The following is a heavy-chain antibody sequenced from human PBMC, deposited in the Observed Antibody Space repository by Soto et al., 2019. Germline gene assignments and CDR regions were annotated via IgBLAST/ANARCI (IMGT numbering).Heavy chain of an antibody. J-gene: IGHJ4*02. Sequence: PSETLSLTCAVSGGSISSSNWWSWVRRPPGKGLEWIGEIYHSGSTNYNPSLKSRVTISVDKSKNQFSLKLSSVTAADTAVYYCARAPVLRFLEWLHDYFDYWGQGTLVTVSS. D-gene: IGHD3-3*01. CDR1: GGSISSSNW. V-gene: IGHV4-4*02. CDR3: ARAPVLRFLEWLHDYFDY. CDR2: IYHSGST.